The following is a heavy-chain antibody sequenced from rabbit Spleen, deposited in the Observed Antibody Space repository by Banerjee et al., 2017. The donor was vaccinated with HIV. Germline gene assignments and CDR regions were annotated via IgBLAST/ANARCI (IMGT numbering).Heavy chain of an antibody. CDR1: GFSFSSSYY. CDR3: ASGRYNRGDGFHL. D-gene: IGHD1-1*01. CDR2: IGAGSSGTS. V-gene: IGHV1S45*01. J-gene: IGHJ4*01. Sequence: QEQLVESGGGLVQPEGSLTLTCTASGFSFSSSYYMCWVRQAPGKGLEWIACIGAGSSGTSYYASWAKGRFTISKTSSTTVTLQMTSLTAADTATYFCASGRYNRGDGFHLWGPGTLVTVS.